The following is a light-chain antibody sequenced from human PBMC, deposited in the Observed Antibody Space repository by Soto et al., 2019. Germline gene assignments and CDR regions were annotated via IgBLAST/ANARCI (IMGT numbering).Light chain of an antibody. CDR2: EVS. CDR3: SSYAGSNNRYV. CDR1: SSDVGGYNF. V-gene: IGLV2-8*01. J-gene: IGLJ1*01. Sequence: QSALTQPPSASGSPGQSVTISCTGTSSDVGGYNFVSWYQEHPGKAPKLIIYEVSKRPSGVPDRFSGSKSGNTASLTVSGLQAEDAADYYCSSYAGSNNRYVFGTGTKLTVL.